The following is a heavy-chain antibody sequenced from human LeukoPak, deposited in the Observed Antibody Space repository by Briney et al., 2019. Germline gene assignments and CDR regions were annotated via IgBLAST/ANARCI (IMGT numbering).Heavy chain of an antibody. CDR1: GGSFSGYY. J-gene: IGHJ6*03. V-gene: IGHV4-34*01. CDR2: INHSGST. D-gene: IGHD3-3*01. Sequence: PSETLSLTCAVYGGSFSGYYWSWIRQPPGKGLEWIGEINHSGSTNYNPSLKSRVTISVDTSKNQFSLKLSSVTAADTAVYYCARGPRITIFGVVPYYMGVWGKGTTVTVSS. CDR3: ARGPRITIFGVVPYYMGV.